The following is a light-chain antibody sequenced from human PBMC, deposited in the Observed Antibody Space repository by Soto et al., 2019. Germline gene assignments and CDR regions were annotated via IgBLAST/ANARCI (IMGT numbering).Light chain of an antibody. J-gene: IGKJ1*01. CDR3: QQYSDWPPWT. CDR2: DAS. V-gene: IGKV3-15*01. CDR1: QSVSSK. Sequence: ETVMTQSPATLSVSPGERATLSCRASQSVSSKLAWYQQKPGQAPRLLIYDASTRATGIPARFSGRGSGTEFTLTISSLQSEDFALYYCQQYSDWPPWTFGQGTKVEIK.